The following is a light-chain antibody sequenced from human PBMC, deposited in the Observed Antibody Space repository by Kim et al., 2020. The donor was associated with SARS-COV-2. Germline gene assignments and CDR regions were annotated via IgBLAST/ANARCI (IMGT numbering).Light chain of an antibody. CDR2: DVS. CDR1: SSDLGGYNY. Sequence: QSALTQPASVSGSPGQSITISCTGTSSDLGGYNYVSWYQQHPGKAPKLMIYDVSKRPSGVSNRFSGSKSGNTASLTISGLQAEDEADYHCSSFTSSSTWVFGGGTQLTVL. J-gene: IGLJ3*02. CDR3: SSFTSSSTWV. V-gene: IGLV2-14*01.